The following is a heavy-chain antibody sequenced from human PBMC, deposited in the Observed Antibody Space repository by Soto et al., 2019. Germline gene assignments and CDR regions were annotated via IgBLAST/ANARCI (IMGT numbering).Heavy chain of an antibody. D-gene: IGHD3-3*01. V-gene: IGHV4-39*01. J-gene: IGHJ6*02. CDR1: GGSISSSSYY. CDR3: ARHLNFWSGYLYYYYGMDV. Sequence: SETLSLTCTVSGGSISSSSYYWGWIRQPPGKGLEWIGSIYYSGSTYYNPSLKSRVTISVDTSKNQFSLKLSSVTAADTAVYYCARHLNFWSGYLYYYYGMDVWGQGTTVTVSS. CDR2: IYYSGST.